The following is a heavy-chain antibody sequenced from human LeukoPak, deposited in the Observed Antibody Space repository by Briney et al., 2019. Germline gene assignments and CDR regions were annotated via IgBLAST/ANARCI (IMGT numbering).Heavy chain of an antibody. CDR1: GGSISRYY. D-gene: IGHD6-13*01. CDR3: ARDFLGRSWYFDY. V-gene: IGHV4-4*07. Sequence: SQTLSLTCTVSGGSISRYYWGWIRQPAGEGLEWIGRIYTSGSTNYNPSLKSRVTMSVDTSKNKFSLKLSSVTAADTAVYYCARDFLGRSWYFDYWGQGTLVTVSS. J-gene: IGHJ4*02. CDR2: IYTSGST.